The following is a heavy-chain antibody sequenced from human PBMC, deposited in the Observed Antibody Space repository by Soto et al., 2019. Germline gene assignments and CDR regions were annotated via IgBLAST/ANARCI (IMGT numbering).Heavy chain of an antibody. J-gene: IGHJ4*02. CDR1: AFTFSDHY. V-gene: IGHV3-11*06. D-gene: IGHD1-1*01. CDR3: VRSGDNYNLLDY. CDR2: SSNSGSFT. Sequence: LGLSCAASAFTFSDHYMSWIRQAPGKGLEWIGYSSNSGSFTRYADSVKGRFSISRDNAKNSLYLQINSLRGDDTAIYYCVRSGDNYNLLDYWGQGTPVTVSS.